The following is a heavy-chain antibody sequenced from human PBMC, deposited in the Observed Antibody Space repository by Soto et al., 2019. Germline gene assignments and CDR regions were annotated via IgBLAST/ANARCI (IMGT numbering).Heavy chain of an antibody. CDR3: TTDTYDFWNYGMDV. Sequence: PGGSLRLSRAASGFTFSNAWMSWVRQAPGKGLEWVGRIKSKTDGGTTDYAAPVKGRFTISRDDSKNTLYLQMNSLKTEDTAMYYCTTDTYDFWNYGMDVWGQGTTVTVSS. J-gene: IGHJ6*02. CDR2: IKSKTDGGTT. CDR1: GFTFSNAW. D-gene: IGHD3-3*01. V-gene: IGHV3-15*01.